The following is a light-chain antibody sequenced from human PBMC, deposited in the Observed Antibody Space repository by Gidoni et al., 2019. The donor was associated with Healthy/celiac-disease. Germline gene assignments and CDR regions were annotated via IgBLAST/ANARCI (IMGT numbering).Light chain of an antibody. CDR2: GAS. J-gene: IGKJ4*01. CDR3: QQYNNWPPLT. CDR1: QRGSSN. Sequence: EIVMTQSPATLSVSPGERATLSCRASQRGSSNLAWYQQKPGQAPRLLIYGASTRATGIPARFSGSGSGTEFTLTISSLQSEDFAVDYCQQYNNWPPLTFGGGTKVEIK. V-gene: IGKV3-15*01.